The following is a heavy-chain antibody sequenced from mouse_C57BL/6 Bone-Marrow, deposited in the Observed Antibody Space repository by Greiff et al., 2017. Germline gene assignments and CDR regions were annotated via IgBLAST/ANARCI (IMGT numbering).Heavy chain of an antibody. CDR2: ISSGGSYT. J-gene: IGHJ2*01. V-gene: IGHV5-6*01. CDR1: GFTFSSYG. D-gene: IGHD1-1*01. CDR3: ARPLYDYGSSYFDY. Sequence: EVQLVESGGDLVKPGGSLKLSCAASGFTFSSYGMSWVRQTPDKRLEWVATISSGGSYTYYPDSVKGRFTISRDNAKNTLYLQMSRLKSEETAMYYCARPLYDYGSSYFDYWGQGTTLTVSS.